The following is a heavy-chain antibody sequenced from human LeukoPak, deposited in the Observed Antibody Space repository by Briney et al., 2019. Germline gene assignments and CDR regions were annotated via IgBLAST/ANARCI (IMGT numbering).Heavy chain of an antibody. CDR2: IIPIFGTA. CDR3: ARGRSGAAAGGGGLDY. J-gene: IGHJ4*02. D-gene: IGHD6-13*01. CDR1: GGTFSSYA. Sequence: SVKVSCKASGGTFSSYAISWVRQAPGQGLEWMGGIIPIFGTANYAQKFQGRVTITADESTSTAYMELSSLRSEDTAVYYCARGRSGAAAGGGGLDYWGQGTLVTVSS. V-gene: IGHV1-69*13.